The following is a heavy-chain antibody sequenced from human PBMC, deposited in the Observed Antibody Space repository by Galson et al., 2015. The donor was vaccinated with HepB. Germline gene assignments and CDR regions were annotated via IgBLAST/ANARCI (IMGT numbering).Heavy chain of an antibody. V-gene: IGHV3-9*01. D-gene: IGHD2/OR15-2a*01. J-gene: IGHJ6*03. Sequence: SLRLSCAASGFTFDDYAIHWVRQAPGKGLEWVSGISWNSGSIGYADSVKGRFTISRDNAKNSLYLQMNSLRAEDTALYYCAKSGTTRPNYYYYYMDVWGKGTTVTVSS. CDR1: GFTFDDYA. CDR2: ISWNSGSI. CDR3: AKSGTTRPNYYYYYMDV.